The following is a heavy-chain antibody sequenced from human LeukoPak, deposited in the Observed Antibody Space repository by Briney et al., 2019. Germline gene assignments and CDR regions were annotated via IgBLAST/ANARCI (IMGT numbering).Heavy chain of an antibody. J-gene: IGHJ4*02. D-gene: IGHD6-6*01. CDR3: AREGAAARAYYFDY. CDR1: GGSISSYY. Sequence: PSETLSLTCTVSGGSISSYYWIWIRQPPGKGLEWIGYIYYSGSTNYNPSLKSRVTISVDTSKNQFSLKLSSVTAADTAVYYCAREGAAARAYYFDYWGQGTLVTVSS. CDR2: IYYSGST. V-gene: IGHV4-59*01.